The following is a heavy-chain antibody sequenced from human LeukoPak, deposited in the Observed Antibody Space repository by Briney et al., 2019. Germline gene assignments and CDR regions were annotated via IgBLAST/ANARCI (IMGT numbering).Heavy chain of an antibody. D-gene: IGHD2-2*01. CDR2: INHSGST. J-gene: IGHJ6*02. V-gene: IGHV4-34*01. Sequence: SETLSLTCAVYGGSFSGYYWSWIRQPPGKGLEWIGEINHSGSTNYNPSLKSRVTISVDTSKNQFSLKLSSVTAADTAVYYCARSIVVVPAANYYYYGMDVWGQGTTVTVSS. CDR1: GGSFSGYY. CDR3: ARSIVVVPAANYYYYGMDV.